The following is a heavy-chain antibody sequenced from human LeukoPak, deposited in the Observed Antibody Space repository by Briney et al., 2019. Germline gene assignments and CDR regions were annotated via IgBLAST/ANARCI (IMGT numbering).Heavy chain of an antibody. CDR1: GFTFSSYG. CDR3: SRLGLEIGGPHWVRP. Sequence: GRSLRLSCAASGFTFSSYGMHWVRQAPGKGLEWVAVIWYDGSNKYYADSVKGRFTISRDNAKNSLYLQMNSLRVEDTAVYYWSRLGLEIGGPHWVRPWGQGTLVTVSS. V-gene: IGHV3-33*01. D-gene: IGHD1-1*01. J-gene: IGHJ5*02. CDR2: IWYDGSNK.